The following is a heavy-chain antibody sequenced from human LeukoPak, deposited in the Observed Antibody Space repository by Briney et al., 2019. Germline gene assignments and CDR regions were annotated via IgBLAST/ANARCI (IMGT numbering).Heavy chain of an antibody. V-gene: IGHV4-38-2*02. J-gene: IGHJ4*02. CDR1: GYSISTGYY. D-gene: IGHD3-22*01. CDR3: ARVGYYDSSGYLDY. Sequence: SETLSLTCTVSGYSISTGYYWDWIRLPPGKGLEWIGTFYHGGSTYYNPSLQSRVTISVDKSENQFSLNLYSVTAADTAVYYCARVGYYDSSGYLDYWGQGTQITVSS. CDR2: FYHGGST.